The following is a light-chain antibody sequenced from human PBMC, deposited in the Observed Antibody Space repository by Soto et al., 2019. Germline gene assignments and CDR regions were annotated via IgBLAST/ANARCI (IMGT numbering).Light chain of an antibody. J-gene: IGLJ2*01. CDR1: SSDVGGYNY. CDR3: SSYTSSSTRGGV. V-gene: IGLV2-14*01. CDR2: DVS. Sequence: QPVLTQPASVSGSPGQSITISCTGTSSDVGGYNYVSWYQQHPGKAPKLMIYDVSNRPSGVSNRFSGSKSGNTASLTISGLQAEDEADYYCSSYTSSSTRGGVFGGGTKLTVL.